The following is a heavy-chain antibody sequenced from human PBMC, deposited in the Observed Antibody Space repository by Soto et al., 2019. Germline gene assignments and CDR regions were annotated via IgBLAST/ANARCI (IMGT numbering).Heavy chain of an antibody. V-gene: IGHV1-18*01. D-gene: IGHD2-15*01. J-gene: IGHJ6*03. CDR3: ARVYCSGGSCYLGFGWYYYYMDV. CDR1: GYTFTSYG. CDR2: ISAYNGNT. Sequence: ASVKVSCKASGYTFTSYGISWVRQAPGQGLEWMGWISAYNGNTNDAQKLQGRVTMTKDTSTSIAYMELRSLRSDDTAVYYCARVYCSGGSCYLGFGWYYYYMDVWGKGTTVTVSS.